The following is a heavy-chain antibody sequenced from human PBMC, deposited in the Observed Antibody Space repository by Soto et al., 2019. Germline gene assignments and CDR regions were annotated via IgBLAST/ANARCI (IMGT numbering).Heavy chain of an antibody. V-gene: IGHV4-59*01. CDR1: GDSSSSYY. CDR2: IYYSGST. Sequence: SETLSLTCSVSGDSSSSYYWSWIRQPPGKGLEWIGYIYYSGSTNYNPSLKSRVTISVDTSKNQFSLKLSSVTAADTAVYYCARRYGGNFDYWGQGTLVTVS. CDR3: ARRYGGNFDY. J-gene: IGHJ4*02. D-gene: IGHD3-16*01.